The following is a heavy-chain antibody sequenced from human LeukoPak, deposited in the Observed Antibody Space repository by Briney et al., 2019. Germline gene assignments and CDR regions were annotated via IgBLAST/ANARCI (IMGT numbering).Heavy chain of an antibody. J-gene: IGHJ4*02. CDR1: GFAFSSYW. CDR3: ARSLWPEDY. D-gene: IGHD2-21*01. CDR2: INQDGNSQ. V-gene: IGHV3-7*01. Sequence: GGSLRLSCEASGFAFSSYWASWVRQAPGKGLEWVANINQDGNSQNYVDSVRGRFTISKDNAKNSMYLQMNSLRAEDTAVYYCARSLWPEDYWGQGILVTVSS.